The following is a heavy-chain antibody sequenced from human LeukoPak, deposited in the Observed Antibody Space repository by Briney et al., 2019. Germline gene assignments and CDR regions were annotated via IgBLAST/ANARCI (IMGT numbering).Heavy chain of an antibody. J-gene: IGHJ1*01. CDR1: GGSFSGYY. D-gene: IGHD3-3*01. CDR2: NNHSGST. CDR3: ARGRPLVDFWSGYHPAEYFQH. V-gene: IGHV4-34*01. Sequence: PSETLSLTCAVYGGSFSGYYWSWIRQPPGKGLEWIGENNHSGSTNYNPSLKSRVTISVDTSKNQFSLKLSSVTAADTAVYYCARGRPLVDFWSGYHPAEYFQHWGQGTLVTDSS.